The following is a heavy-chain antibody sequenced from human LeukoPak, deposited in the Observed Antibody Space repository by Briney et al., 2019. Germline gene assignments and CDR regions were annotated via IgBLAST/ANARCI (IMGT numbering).Heavy chain of an antibody. CDR1: GGSISSGSYY. Sequence: SETLSLTCTVSGGSISSGSYYWSWIRQPAGKGLEWIGRIYTSGSTNYNPSLKSRVTISVDTSKNQFSLKLSSVTAADTAVYYCARVPGHPWELREEGYFDYWGQGTLVTVSS. J-gene: IGHJ4*02. CDR2: IYTSGST. V-gene: IGHV4-61*02. D-gene: IGHD1-26*01. CDR3: ARVPGHPWELREEGYFDY.